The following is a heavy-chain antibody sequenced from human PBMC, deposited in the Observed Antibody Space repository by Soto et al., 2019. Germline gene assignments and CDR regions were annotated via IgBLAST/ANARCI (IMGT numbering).Heavy chain of an antibody. CDR2: SNSDGRST. D-gene: IGHD6-13*01. CDR3: ARETSSWSLDY. Sequence: GGSLILSCAASGFTFSTYWMHWVRQAPGKGLVWVSRSNSDGRSTDHADSVKGRFTISRDNAKNTLYLQMNSLRVEDTAVYYCARETSSWSLDYWGQGMLVTVSS. CDR1: GFTFSTYW. J-gene: IGHJ4*02. V-gene: IGHV3-74*01.